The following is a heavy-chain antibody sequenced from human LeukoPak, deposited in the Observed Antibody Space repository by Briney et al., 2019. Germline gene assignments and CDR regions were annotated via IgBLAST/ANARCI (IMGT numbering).Heavy chain of an antibody. CDR1: GYTFTNYY. CDR2: INPSGGTT. Sequence: GASVKVSCKASGYTFTNYYMHWVRQAPGQGLEWVGVINPSGGTTTYAQKLQGRVTMTRDTSTSTVYMELSSLRIEDTAVYYCSRDLGGSYNDYWGQGTMVTVSS. J-gene: IGHJ4*02. D-gene: IGHD1-26*01. V-gene: IGHV1-46*04. CDR3: SRDLGGSYNDY.